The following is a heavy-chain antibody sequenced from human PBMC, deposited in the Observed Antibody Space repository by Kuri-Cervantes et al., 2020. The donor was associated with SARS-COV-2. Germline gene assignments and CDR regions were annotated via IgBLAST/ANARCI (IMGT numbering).Heavy chain of an antibody. J-gene: IGHJ6*02. D-gene: IGHD5-18*01. V-gene: IGHV1-18*04. CDR1: GYTFTSDG. CDR2: ISAYNGNT. Sequence: ASVNVSCKASGYTFTSDGISWVRQAPGQGLEWMGWISAYNGNTNYAQKLQGRVTMTTDTSTSTAYMELSSLRSEDTAVYYCASGYSYGHTPDYYYYGMDVWGQGTTVTVSS. CDR3: ASGYSYGHTPDYYYYGMDV.